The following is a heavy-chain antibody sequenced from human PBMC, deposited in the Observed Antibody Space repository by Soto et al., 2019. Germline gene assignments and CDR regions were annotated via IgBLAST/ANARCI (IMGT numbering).Heavy chain of an antibody. CDR3: AHRLYGDQTLDY. CDR2: IYWDDDK. CDR1: GFSLSTSGVG. Sequence: QITLKESGPTLVKPTQTLTLTCTFSGFSLSTSGVGVGWIRQPPGKALEWLALIYWDDDKRYSPSLKSRLTIXKXXSKNQVVLTMTNMDPVDTATYYCAHRLYGDQTLDYWGQGTLVTVSS. J-gene: IGHJ4*02. V-gene: IGHV2-5*02. D-gene: IGHD4-17*01.